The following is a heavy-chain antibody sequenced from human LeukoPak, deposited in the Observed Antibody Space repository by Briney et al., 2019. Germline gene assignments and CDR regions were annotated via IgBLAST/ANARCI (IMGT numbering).Heavy chain of an antibody. CDR2: INPSGGST. D-gene: IGHD6-13*01. J-gene: IGHJ6*03. CDR3: ARDLTAAGYYYYYMDV. CDR1: AYTFTSYY. Sequence: ASVKVSCKASAYTFTSYYMHWVRQAPGQGLEWMGIINPSGGSTSYAQKFQGRVTMTRDMSTSTVYMELSSLRSEDTAVYYCARDLTAAGYYYYYMDVWGKGTTVTVSS. V-gene: IGHV1-46*01.